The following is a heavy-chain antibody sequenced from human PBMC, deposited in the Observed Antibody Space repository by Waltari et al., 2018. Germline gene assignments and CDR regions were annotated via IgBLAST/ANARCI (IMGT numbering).Heavy chain of an antibody. CDR3: ARIAAAAASFMDV. J-gene: IGHJ6*03. CDR1: GGPIRSYY. CDR2: IYYSGST. V-gene: IGHV4-59*01. D-gene: IGHD6-13*01. Sequence: QLQLQESGPGLVKPSETLSLTCPVPGGPIRSYYSRLILQPPGKGLEWIGYIYYSGSTNYNPSLKSRVTISVDTSKNQFSLKLSSVTAADTAVYYCARIAAAAASFMDVWGKGTTVTVSS.